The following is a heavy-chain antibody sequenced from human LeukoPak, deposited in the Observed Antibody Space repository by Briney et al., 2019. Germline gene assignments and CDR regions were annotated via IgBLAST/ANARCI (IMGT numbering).Heavy chain of an antibody. CDR3: ARVLPNYDSSGYYSLYFDY. CDR1: GGSISSYY. D-gene: IGHD3-22*01. Sequence: SETLSLTCTVSGGSISSYYWSWIRQPPGKGLEWIGYIYYSGSTNYNPSLKSRVTISVDTSKNQFSLKLSSVTAADTAVYYCARVLPNYDSSGYYSLYFDYWGQGTLVTVSS. V-gene: IGHV4-59*01. J-gene: IGHJ4*02. CDR2: IYYSGST.